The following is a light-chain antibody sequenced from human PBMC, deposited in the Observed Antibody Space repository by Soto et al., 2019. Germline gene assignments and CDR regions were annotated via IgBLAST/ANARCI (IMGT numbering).Light chain of an antibody. CDR1: QRISTY. CDR3: QQCYTTPHT. V-gene: IGKV1-39*01. CDR2: AAS. Sequence: DIQMTQFPSSLSASVGDRVTITCRKSQRISTYLNWYQQKPGKAPKLLIFAASTLQSGVPSRFSGSVSGTDFTLTISSLQPDDFATYYCQQCYTTPHTFGQGTKVEIQ. J-gene: IGKJ1*01.